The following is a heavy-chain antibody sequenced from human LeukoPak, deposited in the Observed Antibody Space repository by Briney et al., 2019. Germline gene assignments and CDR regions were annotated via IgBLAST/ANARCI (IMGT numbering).Heavy chain of an antibody. CDR3: ARGGPEYSSGWYGGNDY. D-gene: IGHD6-19*01. CDR1: GGSLSGYY. V-gene: IGHV4-34*01. Sequence: SETLPLTCAVYGGSLSGYYWSWIRQPPGKGLEWIGESNHSGSTNYNPSLKSRVTISVDTSKNQFSLKLSSVTAADTAVYYCARGGPEYSSGWYGGNDYWGQGTLVTVSS. CDR2: SNHSGST. J-gene: IGHJ4*02.